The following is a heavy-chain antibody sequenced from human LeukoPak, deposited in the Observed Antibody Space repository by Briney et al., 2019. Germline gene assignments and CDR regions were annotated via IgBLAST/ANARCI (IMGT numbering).Heavy chain of an antibody. D-gene: IGHD2-8*01. CDR3: ARGGPNGNYLNY. CDR2: IGGSGGST. J-gene: IGHJ4*02. V-gene: IGHV3-23*01. CDR1: GFTFSSYV. Sequence: PGGSLRLSCVASGFTFSSYVMSWVRQAPGKGLEWVSGIGGSGGSTYYADSVKGRFTISRDNSKNTLYVQMNSLRAEDTAVYYCARGGPNGNYLNYWGQGTLVTVSS.